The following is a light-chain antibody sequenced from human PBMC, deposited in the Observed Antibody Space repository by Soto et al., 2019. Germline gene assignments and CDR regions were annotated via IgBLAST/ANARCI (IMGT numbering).Light chain of an antibody. J-gene: IGLJ2*01. CDR2: GVT. Sequence: QSALTQPRSVSGSPGQSVTISCTGTSSDVGGYNYVSWYQHHPGKAPKLIVYGVTNRPSGLPDRISGSKSGNTASLTISGLQAEDEADYYCCSYAGRSVVFGGGTKLTVL. CDR3: CSYAGRSVV. CDR1: SSDVGGYNY. V-gene: IGLV2-11*01.